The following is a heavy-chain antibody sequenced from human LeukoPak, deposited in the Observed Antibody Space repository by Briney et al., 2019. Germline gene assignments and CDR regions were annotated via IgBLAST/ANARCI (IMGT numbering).Heavy chain of an antibody. V-gene: IGHV3-30*02. J-gene: IGHJ3*02. Sequence: GGSLRLSCAASGFTISSYGMHWVRQAPGKGLEWVAFIRYDGSNKYYADSVKGRFTISRDNSKNTLYLQMNSLRAEDTAVYYCAKDFEVVVITAQDAFDIWGQGTMVTVSS. CDR1: GFTISSYG. CDR3: AKDFEVVVITAQDAFDI. CDR2: IRYDGSNK. D-gene: IGHD3-22*01.